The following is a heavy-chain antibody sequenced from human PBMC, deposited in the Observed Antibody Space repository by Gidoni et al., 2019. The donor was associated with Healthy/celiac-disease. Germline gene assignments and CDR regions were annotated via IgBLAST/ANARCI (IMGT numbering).Heavy chain of an antibody. CDR3: ARDIGGYSSSWYGDYFDY. D-gene: IGHD6-13*01. Sequence: QVQLVESGGGVVQPGRSLRLSCAASGFTFSSYGMHWVRQAPGKGLEWVAVIWYDGSNKYYADSVKGRFTISRDNSKNTLYLQMNSLRAEDTAVYYCARDIGGYSSSWYGDYFDYWGQGTLVTVSS. CDR2: IWYDGSNK. V-gene: IGHV3-33*01. CDR1: GFTFSSYG. J-gene: IGHJ4*02.